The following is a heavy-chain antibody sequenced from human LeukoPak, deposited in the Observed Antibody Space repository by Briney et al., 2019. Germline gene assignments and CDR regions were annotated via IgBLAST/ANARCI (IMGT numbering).Heavy chain of an antibody. CDR1: GFTFSSYG. CDR2: ISGSGGTT. V-gene: IGHV3-23*01. Sequence: GGSLRLSCAASGFTFSSYGMSWVRQAPGKGLEWVSSISGSGGTTYYADSVKGRFTISRDNSKNSLSLQVSSLRAEDTAVYYCAKTNGYYSDWGQGTLVTVSS. CDR3: AKTNGYYSD. D-gene: IGHD3-22*01. J-gene: IGHJ4*02.